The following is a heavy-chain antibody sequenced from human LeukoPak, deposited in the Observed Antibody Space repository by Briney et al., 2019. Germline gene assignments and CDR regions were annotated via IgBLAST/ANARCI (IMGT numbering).Heavy chain of an antibody. Sequence: ESGPTLVKPTQTLTLTCTFSGFSLSTSGVGVGWIRQPPGKALEWLALIYGDDDKRYNPSLKSRLTITKDTSKNQVVLTMTNTDPVDTATYYCAHKAIGVRGIYLDYWGQGTLVTVSS. J-gene: IGHJ4*02. CDR2: IYGDDDK. D-gene: IGHD3-10*01. CDR3: AHKAIGVRGIYLDY. V-gene: IGHV2-5*02. CDR1: GFSLSTSGVG.